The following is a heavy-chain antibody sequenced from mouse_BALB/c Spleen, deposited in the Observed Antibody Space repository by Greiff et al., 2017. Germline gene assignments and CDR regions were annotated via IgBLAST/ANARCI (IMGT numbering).Heavy chain of an antibody. CDR2: IDPANGNT. CDR3: ARPNYYGSRGYAMDY. D-gene: IGHD1-1*01. V-gene: IGHV14-3*02. CDR1: GFNIKDTY. Sequence: VQLKESGAELVKPGASVKLSCTASGFNIKDTYMHWVKQRPEQGLEWIGRIDPANGNTKYDPKFQGKATITADTSSNTAYLQLSSLTSEDTAVYYCARPNYYGSRGYAMDYWGQGTSVTVSS. J-gene: IGHJ4*01.